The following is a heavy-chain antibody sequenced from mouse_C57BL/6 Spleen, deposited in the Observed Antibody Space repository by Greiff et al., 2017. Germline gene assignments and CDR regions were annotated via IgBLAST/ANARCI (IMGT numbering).Heavy chain of an antibody. D-gene: IGHD2-12*01. CDR1: GYTFTSYW. Sequence: QVQLQQSGAELVRPGTSVKLSCKASGYTFTSYWMHWVKQRPGQGLEWIGVIDPSDSYTNYNQKFKGKATLTVDTSSSTAYMQLSSLTSEDSAVYYCANDRFAYWGQGTLVTVSA. CDR3: ANDRFAY. CDR2: IDPSDSYT. J-gene: IGHJ3*01. V-gene: IGHV1-59*01.